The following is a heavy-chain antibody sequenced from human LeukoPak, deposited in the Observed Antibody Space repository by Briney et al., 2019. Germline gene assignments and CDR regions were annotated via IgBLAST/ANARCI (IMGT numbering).Heavy chain of an antibody. CDR1: GFSFSNYT. CDR3: ARGDSGYDYKGNY. Sequence: PGGSLRLSCAASGFSFSNYTMNWVRQAPGKGLEWVSLISSSSSYIYYADSVKGRFTISRDNAKNSLYLQMNSLRAEDTAVYYCARGDSGYDYKGNYWGQGTLVTVSS. J-gene: IGHJ4*02. V-gene: IGHV3-21*01. D-gene: IGHD5-12*01. CDR2: ISSSSSYI.